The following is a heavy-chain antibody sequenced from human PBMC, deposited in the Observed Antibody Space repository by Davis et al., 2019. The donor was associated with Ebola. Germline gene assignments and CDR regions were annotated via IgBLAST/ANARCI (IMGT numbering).Heavy chain of an antibody. CDR2: ISSDSDYI. J-gene: IGHJ4*02. CDR3: ARDLYKGWSNYFDY. V-gene: IGHV3-21*01. D-gene: IGHD3-10*01. CDR1: VITFSSYA. Sequence: GGSLRLSCTDSVITFSSYAMTWVRQAPGKGLEWVSSISSDSDYIYYADSAKGRFTISRDNAKNSLYLQMNSLRAEDTAVYYCARDLYKGWSNYFDYWGQGTLVTVSS.